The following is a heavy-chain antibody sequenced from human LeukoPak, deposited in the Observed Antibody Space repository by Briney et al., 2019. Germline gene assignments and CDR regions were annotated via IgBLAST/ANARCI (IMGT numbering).Heavy chain of an antibody. CDR1: GGTFSSYA. CDR3: ARVRGDYVWGSYRQSFDY. J-gene: IGHJ4*02. CDR2: IIPILGIA. D-gene: IGHD3-16*02. V-gene: IGHV1-69*04. Sequence: SVKVSCKASGGTFSSYAISWVRQAPGQGLEWMGRIIPILGIANYAQKFQGRVTITADKSTSTAYMELSSLRSEDTAVYYCARVRGDYVWGSYRQSFDYWGQGTLVTVSS.